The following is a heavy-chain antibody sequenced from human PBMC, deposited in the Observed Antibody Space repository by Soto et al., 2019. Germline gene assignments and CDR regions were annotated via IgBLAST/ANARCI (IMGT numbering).Heavy chain of an antibody. Sequence: PSETLSLTCTVSGGSISRSSYYWGWIRQPPGKGLEWIGEINHSGSTNYNPSLKSRVTISVDTSKNQFSLKLSSVTAADTAVYYCARGYDRNFDYWGQGTLVTVSS. CDR1: GGSISRSSYY. CDR2: INHSGST. V-gene: IGHV4-39*07. J-gene: IGHJ4*02. D-gene: IGHD2-2*01. CDR3: ARGYDRNFDY.